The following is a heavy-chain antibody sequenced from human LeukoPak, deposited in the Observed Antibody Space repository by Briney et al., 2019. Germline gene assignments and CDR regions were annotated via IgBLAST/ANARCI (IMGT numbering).Heavy chain of an antibody. CDR1: GFTFSSYA. J-gene: IGHJ4*02. Sequence: GGSPRLSCAASGFTFSSYAMHWVRQAPGKGLEWVAVISYDGSNKYYADSVKGRFTISRDNSKNTLYLQMNSLRAEDTAVYYCARYSSSSTWGQGTQVTVSS. D-gene: IGHD6-6*01. V-gene: IGHV3-30-3*01. CDR2: ISYDGSNK. CDR3: ARYSSSST.